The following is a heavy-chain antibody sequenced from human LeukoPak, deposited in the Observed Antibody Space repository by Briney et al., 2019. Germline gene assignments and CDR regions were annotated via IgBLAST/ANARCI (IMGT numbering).Heavy chain of an antibody. Sequence: PGGSLRLSCAASGFTFSSYSMNWVRQAPGKGLEWVSSISSSSSYIYYADSVKGRFTISRDNAKNSLYLQMNSLRAEDTAVYYCARDTLLAQQLVPESKDGAPDYWGQGTLVTVSS. CDR2: ISSSSSYI. V-gene: IGHV3-21*01. CDR3: ARDTLLAQQLVPESKDGAPDY. J-gene: IGHJ4*02. D-gene: IGHD6-13*01. CDR1: GFTFSSYS.